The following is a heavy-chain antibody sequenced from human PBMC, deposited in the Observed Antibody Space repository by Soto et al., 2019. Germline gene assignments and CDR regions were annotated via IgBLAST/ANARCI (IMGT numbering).Heavy chain of an antibody. CDR2: ISAYNGNK. CDR1: GYSFTSYG. V-gene: IGHV1-18*01. J-gene: IGHJ6*02. CDR3: PRDNGFGESDV. D-gene: IGHD3-10*01. Sequence: QVQLVQSGAEVKKPGASVKVSCKASGYSFTSYGISWVRQAPGQGLEWMGWISAYNGNKNYAQKRQGRVTMTTNTPTSTAYMELRSLGSDDTAVYYCPRDNGFGESDVWGQGTTVTVSS.